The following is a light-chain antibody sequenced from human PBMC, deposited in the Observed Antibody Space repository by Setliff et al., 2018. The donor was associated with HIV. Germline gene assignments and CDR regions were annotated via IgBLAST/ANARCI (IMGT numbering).Light chain of an antibody. Sequence: VLTQPPSVSAAPGQKVTISCSGSNSNIGNNYVSWYQQLPGTAPRLLIYDNDKRPSGIPDRFSASKSGSSATLGITGLQTGDEADYYCGTWDSSLSGGVFGGGTK. CDR3: GTWDSSLSGGV. CDR2: DND. V-gene: IGLV1-51*01. J-gene: IGLJ2*01. CDR1: NSNIGNNY.